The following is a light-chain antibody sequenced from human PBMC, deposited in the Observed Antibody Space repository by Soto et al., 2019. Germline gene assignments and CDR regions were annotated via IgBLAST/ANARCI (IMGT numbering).Light chain of an antibody. CDR1: QSVSSNF. J-gene: IGKJ2*03. CDR3: QQYDSSPPMYS. V-gene: IGKV3-20*01. Sequence: ENVLTQSPGTLSLSPGERATLSCRASQSVSSNFLAWYQQKPGQAPRLLIYGASSRATGIPDRFSGSGSGTDFTLTISRLETEDFAVYYCQQYDSSPPMYSFGRGNGLEIK. CDR2: GAS.